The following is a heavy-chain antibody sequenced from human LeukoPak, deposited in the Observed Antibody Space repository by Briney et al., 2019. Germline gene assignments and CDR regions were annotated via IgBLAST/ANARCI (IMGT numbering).Heavy chain of an antibody. Sequence: SVKVSCKASGGTFSSYAISWVRQAPGQGLEWMGGIIPIFGTANYAQKFQGRVTITADESTSTAYMELSSLRSEDTALYYCARDGVTGTRLSTGDVWGKGTTVTVSS. V-gene: IGHV1-69*13. CDR3: ARDGVTGTRLSTGDV. D-gene: IGHD1-7*01. CDR2: IIPIFGTA. J-gene: IGHJ6*04. CDR1: GGTFSSYA.